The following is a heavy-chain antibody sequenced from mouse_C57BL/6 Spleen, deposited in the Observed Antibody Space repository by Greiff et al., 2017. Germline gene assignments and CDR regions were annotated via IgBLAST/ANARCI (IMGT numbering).Heavy chain of an antibody. Sequence: QVQLKQPGTELVKPGASVKLSCKASGYTFTSYWMHWVKQRPGQGLEWIGNINPSNGGTNYNEKFKSKATLTVDKSSSTAYMQLSSLTSEDSAVYYCARSGWGNYVEFAYWGQGTLVTVSA. CDR3: ARSGWGNYVEFAY. V-gene: IGHV1-53*01. D-gene: IGHD2-1*01. CDR1: GYTFTSYW. CDR2: INPSNGGT. J-gene: IGHJ3*01.